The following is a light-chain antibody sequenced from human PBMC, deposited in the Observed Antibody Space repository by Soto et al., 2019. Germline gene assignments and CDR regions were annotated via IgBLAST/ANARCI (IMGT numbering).Light chain of an antibody. V-gene: IGKV3-15*01. J-gene: IGKJ4*01. CDR1: QSVSSN. CDR3: QQYNNWPPLT. CDR2: GAS. Sequence: EIVMTQSPATLSVSPGERATLSCRASQSVSSNLGWYQQKPGQAPRLLIYGASTRATGIPARFRGSGSGTEFTLTISSLQSEDFAVYYCQQYNNWPPLTFGGGTKVEIK.